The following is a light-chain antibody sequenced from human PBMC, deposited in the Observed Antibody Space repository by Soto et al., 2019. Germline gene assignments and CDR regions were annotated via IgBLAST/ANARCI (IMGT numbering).Light chain of an antibody. J-gene: IGLJ2*01. Sequence: QSVLTQPPSVSAAPGQKVTISCSGSSSSIGGGYVSWYQQLPGAAPKLLIYDNYKRPSGIPDRFSGSKSGTSAALGITGLQTGDEADYYCGTWDSSLSAVVFGGGTKLTVL. CDR1: SSSIGGGY. V-gene: IGLV1-51*01. CDR3: GTWDSSLSAVV. CDR2: DNY.